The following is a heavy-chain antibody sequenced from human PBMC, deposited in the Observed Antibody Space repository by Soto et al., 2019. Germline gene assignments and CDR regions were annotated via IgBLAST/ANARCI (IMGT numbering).Heavy chain of an antibody. CDR2: IYYSGAT. D-gene: IGHD6-19*01. CDR1: RGSISSGGYY. J-gene: IGHJ4*02. CDR3: ARVPPDRYSSGRLDC. Sequence: QVQLQESGPGLVKPSQTLSLTCTVSRGSISSGGYYWSWIRQHPGKGLEWIGYIYYSGATYYNPSLESRVTISVDMSKNPFSLKLSSVPAADTAVYYCARVPPDRYSSGRLDCWGQGTLVTVSS. V-gene: IGHV4-31*03.